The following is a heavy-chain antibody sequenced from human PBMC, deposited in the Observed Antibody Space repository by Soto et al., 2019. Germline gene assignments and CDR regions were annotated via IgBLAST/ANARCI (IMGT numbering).Heavy chain of an antibody. J-gene: IGHJ6*02. CDR2: ISYDGSNK. V-gene: IGHV3-30*18. CDR1: GFTFSSYR. CDR3: AKDLEDIVVVPADALNYYGMDV. Sequence: GGSLRLSCAASGFTFSSYRMHWVRQAPGKGLERVAGISYDGSNKYYADSVKGRFTISRDNSKNTLYLQMNSLRAEDTAVYYCAKDLEDIVVVPADALNYYGMDVWGQGTTVTVSS. D-gene: IGHD2-2*01.